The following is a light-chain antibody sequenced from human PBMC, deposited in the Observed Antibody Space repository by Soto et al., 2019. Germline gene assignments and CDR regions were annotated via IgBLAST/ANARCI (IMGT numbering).Light chain of an antibody. V-gene: IGLV2-8*01. CDR1: SSDVGNYDY. Sequence: QSALAQPRSVSGSPGQSVTLSCTGTSSDVGNYDYVSWYQQHPGMAPKLIIYEVTIRPSGVSDRFSGSKSGNTASLTVSGLQAEDEADYYCSSYTGGNPSYVFGTGTKVTVL. J-gene: IGLJ1*01. CDR3: SSYTGGNPSYV. CDR2: EVT.